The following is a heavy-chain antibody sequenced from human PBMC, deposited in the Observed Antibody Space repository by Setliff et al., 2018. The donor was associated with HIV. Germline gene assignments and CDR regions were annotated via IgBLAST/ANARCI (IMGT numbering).Heavy chain of an antibody. CDR2: ITASGGA. J-gene: IGHJ5*02. Sequence: SETLSLTCTVSGGSINSGIYYWTWIRQPAGKGLEWIGHITASGGATYNPSVKSRVSISLGSPSSEFSLRLTSVSAADTAVYYCARAVVFASGNFWFDPWGPGALVTAPQ. CDR1: GGSINSGIYY. CDR3: ARAVVFASGNFWFDP. D-gene: IGHD3-3*01. V-gene: IGHV4-61*09.